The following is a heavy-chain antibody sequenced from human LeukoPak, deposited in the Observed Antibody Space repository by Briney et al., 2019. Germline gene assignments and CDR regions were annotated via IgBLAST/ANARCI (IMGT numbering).Heavy chain of an antibody. J-gene: IGHJ3*02. V-gene: IGHV3-48*02. Sequence: QTGGSLRLSCAASGFTFSTYSINWVRQAPGKGLEWVSYMSSSSTTIYYADSVKGPFTISRDNAKNSLHLQVNSLTDEDTAVYYCARGEIPAIWGQGTMVTVSS. CDR1: GFTFSTYS. D-gene: IGHD2-2*01. CDR3: ARGEIPAI. CDR2: MSSSSTTI.